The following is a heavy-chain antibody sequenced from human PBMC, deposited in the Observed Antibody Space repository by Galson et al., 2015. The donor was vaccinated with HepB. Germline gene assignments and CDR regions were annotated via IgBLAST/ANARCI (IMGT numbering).Heavy chain of an antibody. V-gene: IGHV1-3*01. Sequence: SVKVSCKASGYTFTSYAMHWVRQAPGQRLEWMGWINAGNGNTKYSQKFQGRVTITRDTSASTAYMELSSLRSEDTAVYYCARSPPGMEVAGGLYYFDYWGQGTLVTVSS. CDR2: INAGNGNT. CDR3: ARSPPGMEVAGGLYYFDY. CDR1: GYTFTSYA. D-gene: IGHD6-19*01. J-gene: IGHJ4*02.